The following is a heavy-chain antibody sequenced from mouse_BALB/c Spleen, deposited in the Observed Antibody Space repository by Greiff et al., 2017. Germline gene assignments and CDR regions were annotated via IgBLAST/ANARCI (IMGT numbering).Heavy chain of an antibody. V-gene: IGHV3-5*02. Sequence: DVKLQESGPGLVKPSQTVSLTCTVTGISITTGNYRWSWIRQFPGNKLEWIGYIYYSGTITYNPSLTSRTTITRDTSKNQFFLEMNSLTAEDTATYYCAREQGYYVGVCDYWGQGTTLTVSS. D-gene: IGHD2-3*01. J-gene: IGHJ2*01. CDR1: GISITTGNYR. CDR3: AREQGYYVGVCDY. CDR2: IYYSGTI.